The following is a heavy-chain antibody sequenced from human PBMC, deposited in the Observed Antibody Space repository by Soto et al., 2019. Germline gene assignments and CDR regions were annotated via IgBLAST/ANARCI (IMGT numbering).Heavy chain of an antibody. Sequence: GESLKIACTGVGYSFTSYWIGWVRQMPGKGLEWMGIIYPGDSDTRYSPSFQGQVTISADKSITTAYLQWSSLKASDTAMYYCARGYCTTTICDPWFDPWGQGTLVTVSS. V-gene: IGHV5-51*01. CDR3: ARGYCTTTICDPWFDP. D-gene: IGHD2-2*01. J-gene: IGHJ5*02. CDR1: GYSFTSYW. CDR2: IYPGDSDT.